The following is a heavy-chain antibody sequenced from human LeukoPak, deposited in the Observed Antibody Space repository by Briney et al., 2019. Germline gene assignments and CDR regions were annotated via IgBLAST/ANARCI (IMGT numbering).Heavy chain of an antibody. CDR1: GGSVSSGSYY. Sequence: SETLSLTCTVSGGSVSSGSYYWSWIRQPPGKGLEWIGYIYYSGSTYYNPSLKSRITISVDTSKNQFSLKLSSVTAADTAVYYCARVGARFWEAFDIWGQGTLVTVSS. V-gene: IGHV4-61*01. D-gene: IGHD3-3*01. CDR2: IYYSGST. J-gene: IGHJ3*02. CDR3: ARVGARFWEAFDI.